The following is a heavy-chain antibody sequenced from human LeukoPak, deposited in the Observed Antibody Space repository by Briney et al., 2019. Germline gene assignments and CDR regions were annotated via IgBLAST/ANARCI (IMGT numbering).Heavy chain of an antibody. J-gene: IGHJ4*02. CDR1: GFIFSSHT. CDR2: ISYDGSNN. Sequence: GGSLRLSCAASGFIFSSHTMHWVRQAPGKGLEWVALISYDGSNNFYADSVKGRFTISRDNSKNTLYLQVNSLRAEDTAVYSCARSGTIGYPGKLGYCSGGSCYYFDYWAREPWSPSPQ. CDR3: ARSGTIGYPGKLGYCSGGSCYYFDY. V-gene: IGHV3-30*04. D-gene: IGHD2-15*01.